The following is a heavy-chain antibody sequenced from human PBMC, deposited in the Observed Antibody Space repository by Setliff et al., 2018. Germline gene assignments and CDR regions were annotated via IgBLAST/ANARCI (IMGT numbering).Heavy chain of an antibody. CDR1: GGSFSGYY. CDR2: IYYTGST. J-gene: IGHJ6*03. CDR3: ARGFYYYYYYYMDV. Sequence: SETLSLTCAVYGGSFSGYYWSWIRQPPGKGLEWIGSIYYTGSTYYNPSLKSRVTISVDTSKNQFSLKLSSVTAADTAVYYCARGFYYYYYYYMDVWGKGTTVTVSS. V-gene: IGHV4-34*01.